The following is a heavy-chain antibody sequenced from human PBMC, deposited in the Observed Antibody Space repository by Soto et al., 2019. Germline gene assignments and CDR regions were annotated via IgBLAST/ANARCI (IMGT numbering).Heavy chain of an antibody. V-gene: IGHV1-69*12. CDR3: ARDDVDTAMVSYGMDV. CDR1: GGTFSSYA. D-gene: IGHD5-18*01. Sequence: QVQLVQSGAEVKKPGSSVKVSCKASGGTFSSYAISWVRQAPGQGLEWMGGIIPIFGTANYAQKFQGRVTITADETTSTDYMELSSLGSDDTAVYYCARDDVDTAMVSYGMDVWGQGTTVTVSS. J-gene: IGHJ6*02. CDR2: IIPIFGTA.